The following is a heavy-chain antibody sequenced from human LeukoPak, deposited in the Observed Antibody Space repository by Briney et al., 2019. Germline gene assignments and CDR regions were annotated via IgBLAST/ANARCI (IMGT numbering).Heavy chain of an antibody. CDR2: IYYSGST. V-gene: IGHV4-59*01. J-gene: IGHJ4*02. CDR1: GGSISSYY. Sequence: PSETLSLTCTVSGGSISSYYWSWIRQPPGKGLEWIGYIYYSGSTNYNPSLKSRVTISVDTSKNQFSLKLSSVTAADTAVYYCARDSQGYYYDSSGYDYWGQGTLVTVSS. CDR3: ARDSQGYYYDSSGYDY. D-gene: IGHD3-22*01.